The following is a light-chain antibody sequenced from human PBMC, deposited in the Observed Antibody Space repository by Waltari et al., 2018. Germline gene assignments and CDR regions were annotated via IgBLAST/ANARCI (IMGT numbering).Light chain of an antibody. CDR3: QQTNSFPRT. J-gene: IGKJ1*01. Sequence: DIQMTQSPSFVSASVGDRVTITGRASQGIDNRLACYQQKPGKAPKFLIYSASSLQSGVPSRFVGSGSGTDFILTISRLQPEDFATYYCQQTNSFPRTFGQGTKVAIK. V-gene: IGKV1-12*01. CDR1: QGIDNR. CDR2: SAS.